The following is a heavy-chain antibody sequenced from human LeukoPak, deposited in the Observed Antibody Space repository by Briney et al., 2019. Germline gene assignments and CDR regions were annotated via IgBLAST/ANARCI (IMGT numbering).Heavy chain of an antibody. CDR1: GFTFSSYW. D-gene: IGHD6-13*01. J-gene: IGHJ4*02. V-gene: IGHV3-7*01. Sequence: GGSLRLSCAASGFTFSSYWMSWVRQAPGKGLEWVANIKQDGSEKYYVDSVKGRFTISRDNAKNSLYLQMNSLRAEDTAVYYCARVPASSWSHYFDYWGQGTLVTASS. CDR2: IKQDGSEK. CDR3: ARVPASSWSHYFDY.